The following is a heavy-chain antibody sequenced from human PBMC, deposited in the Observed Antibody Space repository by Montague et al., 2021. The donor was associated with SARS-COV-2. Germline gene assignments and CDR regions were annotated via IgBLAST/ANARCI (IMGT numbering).Heavy chain of an antibody. CDR1: GVSITSYY. Sequence: SETLSLTCSISGVSITSYYWSWVRQPAGKGLKWIGHIYVSGSTNYSPSLKSRVRLSIDNPKNQFSLKLESLTAADTAVYYCVRDGGNWYYFDYWGQGALVTVSS. CDR3: VRDGGNWYYFDY. V-gene: IGHV4-4*07. CDR2: IYVSGST. J-gene: IGHJ4*02. D-gene: IGHD3-16*01.